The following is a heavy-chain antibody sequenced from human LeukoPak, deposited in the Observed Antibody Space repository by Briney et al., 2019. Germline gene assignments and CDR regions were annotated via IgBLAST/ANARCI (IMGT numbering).Heavy chain of an antibody. J-gene: IGHJ6*02. CDR3: AKEGALYYYYGMDV. CDR1: GFTFSNAW. D-gene: IGHD1-26*01. Sequence: GGSLRLSCAASGFTFSNAWMSWVRQAPGKGLEWVGRIKSKTDGGTTDYAAPVKGRFTISRDNSKNTLYLQMNSLRAEDTAVYYCAKEGALYYYYGMDVWGQGTTVTVSS. V-gene: IGHV3-15*01. CDR2: IKSKTDGGTT.